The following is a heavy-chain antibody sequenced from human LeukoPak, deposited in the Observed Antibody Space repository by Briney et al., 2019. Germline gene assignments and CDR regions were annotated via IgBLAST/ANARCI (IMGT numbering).Heavy chain of an antibody. J-gene: IGHJ4*02. CDR3: ARGGDSSGWYVVGY. CDR1: GVTFSSYW. CDR2: INTDGSSP. D-gene: IGHD6-19*01. Sequence: GGSLRLSCASSGVTFSSYWMHWVRQAPGKGLVWVSRINTDGSSPTYADSVKGRFTISRDNAKNTPYLQMNSLRAEDTAVYYCARGGDSSGWYVVGYWGQGTLVAVSS. V-gene: IGHV3-74*01.